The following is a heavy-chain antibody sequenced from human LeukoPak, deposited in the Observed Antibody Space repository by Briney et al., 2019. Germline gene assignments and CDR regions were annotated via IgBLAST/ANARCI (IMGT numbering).Heavy chain of an antibody. CDR2: IWFDGSNK. CDR1: GFTFSTYG. V-gene: IGHV3-33*01. D-gene: IGHD3-22*01. Sequence: GGSLRLSCAASGFTFSTYGMHWVRHAPGKGLEWVAVIWFDGSNKYNADSVKGRFTISRDNSKNTLYLQMNSLRGEDTAVYYCARDSDSSFEGVPFDYWGQGTLVTVSS. J-gene: IGHJ4*02. CDR3: ARDSDSSFEGVPFDY.